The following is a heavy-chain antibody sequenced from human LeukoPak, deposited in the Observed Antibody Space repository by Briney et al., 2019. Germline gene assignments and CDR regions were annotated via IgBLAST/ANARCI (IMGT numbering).Heavy chain of an antibody. V-gene: IGHV1-46*01. Sequence: ASVKVSCKASGYTFTSYYMHWVRPAPGQGLEWMGIINPSGGSTSYAQKFQGRVTMTRDTSTSTVYMELSSLRSEDTAVYYCARQPPLDNWFDPWGQGTLVTVSS. CDR2: INPSGGST. CDR3: ARQPPLDNWFDP. J-gene: IGHJ5*02. D-gene: IGHD1-14*01. CDR1: GYTFTSYY.